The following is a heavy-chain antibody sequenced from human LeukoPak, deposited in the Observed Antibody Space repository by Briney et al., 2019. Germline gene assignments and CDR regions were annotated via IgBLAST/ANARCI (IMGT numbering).Heavy chain of an antibody. J-gene: IGHJ4*02. Sequence: ASVKVSCKVSGYTLTELSMHWVRQAPGKGLEWMGGFDPEDGETIYAQRFQGRVTMTEDTSTDTAYMELSSLRSDDTAVYYCARAHGYSGSPGSNWGQGTLVTVSS. CDR1: GYTLTELS. CDR2: FDPEDGET. CDR3: ARAHGYSGSPGSN. D-gene: IGHD1-26*01. V-gene: IGHV1-24*01.